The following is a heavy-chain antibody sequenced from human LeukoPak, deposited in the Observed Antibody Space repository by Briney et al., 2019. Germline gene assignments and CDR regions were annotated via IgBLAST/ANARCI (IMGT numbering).Heavy chain of an antibody. CDR3: AKSWAYDSSYYGMDV. J-gene: IGHJ6*02. D-gene: IGHD3-22*01. Sequence: GGSLRLSCAASGFTFSSYAMSWVRQAPGKGLEWVSAISGSGGSTYYADSVKGRFTISRDNSKNTLYLQMNSLRAEDTAVYYCAKSWAYDSSYYGMDVWGQGTTVTVSS. CDR2: ISGSGGST. V-gene: IGHV3-23*01. CDR1: GFTFSSYA.